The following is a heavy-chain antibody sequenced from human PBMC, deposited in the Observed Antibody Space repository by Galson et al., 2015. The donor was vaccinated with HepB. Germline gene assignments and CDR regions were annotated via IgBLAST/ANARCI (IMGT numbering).Heavy chain of an antibody. CDR1: GFTFTTFP. V-gene: IGHV3-30*04. CDR2: MSYDGKKK. CDR3: ARTGSAMNSPFDF. D-gene: IGHD2-2*01. Sequence: SLRLSCAASGFTFTTFPIHWVRQAPGKGLEWLAFMSYDGKKKFYADSVKGRFTVSRDNSESTLYLQMTGLRPEDTAVYYCARTGSAMNSPFDFWGQGTLVTVSS. J-gene: IGHJ4*02.